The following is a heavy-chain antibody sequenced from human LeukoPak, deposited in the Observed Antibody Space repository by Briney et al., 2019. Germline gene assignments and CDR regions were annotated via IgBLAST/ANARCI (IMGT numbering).Heavy chain of an antibody. CDR1: GASISRPYW. J-gene: IGHJ3*02. D-gene: IGHD2-21*01. V-gene: IGHV4-4*02. CDR3: ARLPLWWHAFDI. CDR2: ISHSGTT. Sequence: PSETLSLTCGVSGASISRPYWWSWVGQPPGKGLEWIAEISHSGTTHYNPSLESRVTISVDTSKNQFSLKLSSVTAADTAVYYCARLPLWWHAFDIWGQGTMVTVSS.